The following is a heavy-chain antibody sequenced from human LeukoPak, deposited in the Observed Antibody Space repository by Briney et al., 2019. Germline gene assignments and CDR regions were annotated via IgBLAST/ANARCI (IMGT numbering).Heavy chain of an antibody. CDR1: GFTFDDYA. Sequence: PGGSLRLSCTASGFTFDDYAMHWVRQAPGKGLEWVSAISGGGGTTYYAASVKGRFTISRDNSKSTLYLEMNSLRAEDTAVYYCAKCAWFGADPGGDYWGKGTLVTVSS. CDR2: ISGGGGTT. J-gene: IGHJ4*02. V-gene: IGHV3-23*01. CDR3: AKCAWFGADPGGDY. D-gene: IGHD3-10*01.